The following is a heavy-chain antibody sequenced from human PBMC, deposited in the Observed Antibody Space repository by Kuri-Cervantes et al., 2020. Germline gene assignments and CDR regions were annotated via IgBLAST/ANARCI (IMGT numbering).Heavy chain of an antibody. J-gene: IGHJ4*02. Sequence: GESLKISCAASGFTFSNAWMSWVRQAPGKGLEWVANIKQDGSEKYYVDSVKGRFTISRDNAKNSLYLQMNSLRAEDTALYYCAKGLTGYSSGWYIFDYWGQGTLVTVSS. V-gene: IGHV3-7*03. CDR2: IKQDGSEK. CDR1: GFTFSNAW. D-gene: IGHD6-19*01. CDR3: AKGLTGYSSGWYIFDY.